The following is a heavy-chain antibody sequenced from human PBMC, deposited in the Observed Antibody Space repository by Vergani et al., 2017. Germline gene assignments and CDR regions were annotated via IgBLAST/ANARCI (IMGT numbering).Heavy chain of an antibody. Sequence: QVQLQESGPGLVKPSETLSLTCIVSGDSISPYYWSWIRPPAGKGLEWIGRIYTSESTNYNPSLKNRVTMSVDTSKNQFALKLSSVTAADTAVYYCAREYSSSVGFLAYWGQGTLVTVSS. CDR1: GDSISPYY. D-gene: IGHD6-6*01. CDR3: AREYSSSVGFLAY. J-gene: IGHJ4*02. CDR2: IYTSEST. V-gene: IGHV4-4*07.